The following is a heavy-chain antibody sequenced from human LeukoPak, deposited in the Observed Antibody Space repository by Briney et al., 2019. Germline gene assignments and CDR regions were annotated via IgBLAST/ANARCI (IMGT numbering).Heavy chain of an antibody. J-gene: IGHJ4*02. CDR1: GGSFSGYY. CDR2: INHGAST. D-gene: IGHD1-26*01. CDR3: ARGNWRATKIHFVY. V-gene: IGHV4-34*01. Sequence: SETLSLTCAVYGGSFSGYYWSWIRQPPGKGLEWIGEINHGASTNYNPSLKSRVTISVDTSKNQFSLKLSSVTAADTAIYYCARGNWRATKIHFVYWGQGTLVTVSS.